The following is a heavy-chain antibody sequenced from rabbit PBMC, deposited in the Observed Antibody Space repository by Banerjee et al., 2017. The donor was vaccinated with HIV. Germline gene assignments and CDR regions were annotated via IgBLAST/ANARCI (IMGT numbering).Heavy chain of an antibody. D-gene: IGHD4-1*01. J-gene: IGHJ4*01. V-gene: IGHV1S7*01. Sequence: QLKESGGGLVQPGGSLTLSCKASGFDFSSYYMSWVRQAPGKGLEWIGYIDPGFGSTHYASWVNGRFTISSHNAQNTLYLQLNSLTAADTARYFCARGGYNSGWNLWGQGTLVTVS. CDR3: ARGGYNSGWNL. CDR1: GFDFSSYY. CDR2: IDPGFGST.